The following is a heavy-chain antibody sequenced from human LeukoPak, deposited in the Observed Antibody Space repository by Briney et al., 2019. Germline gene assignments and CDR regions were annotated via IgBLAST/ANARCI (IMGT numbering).Heavy chain of an antibody. D-gene: IGHD4-17*01. V-gene: IGHV4-59*01. CDR3: ARDQDYGDYDAFDI. CDR1: GGSISSYY. Sequence: PSETLSLTCTVSGGSISSYYWSWIRQPPGKGLEWTGYIYYSGSTNYNPSLKSRVTISVDTSKNQFSLKLSSVTAADTAVYYCARDQDYGDYDAFDIWGQGTMVTVSS. J-gene: IGHJ3*02. CDR2: IYYSGST.